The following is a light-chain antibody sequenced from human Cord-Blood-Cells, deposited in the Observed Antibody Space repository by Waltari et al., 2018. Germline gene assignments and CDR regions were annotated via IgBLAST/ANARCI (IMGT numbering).Light chain of an antibody. CDR3: SSYTSSSTWV. V-gene: IGLV2-18*02. J-gene: IGLJ3*02. Sequence: QSALTQPPSVSGSPGQSVPISCTGTSSDVGSYNRVSWYQQPPGTAPKPRIYEVSNRPSGVPDRFAGSKSGNTASLTISGLQAEDEADYDCSSYTSSSTWVFGGGTKLTVL. CDR2: EVS. CDR1: SSDVGSYNR.